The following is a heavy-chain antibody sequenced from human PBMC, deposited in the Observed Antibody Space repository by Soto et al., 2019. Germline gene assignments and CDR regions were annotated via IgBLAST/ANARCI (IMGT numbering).Heavy chain of an antibody. CDR1: GFTFSSYA. CDR3: ARDPGSIAVAGTI. V-gene: IGHV3-23*01. D-gene: IGHD6-19*01. J-gene: IGHJ4*02. CDR2: ISGSGGRT. Sequence: GGSLRLSCAASGFTFSSYAMNWVRQAPGKGLEWVSAISGSGGRTYYADFVKGRFTISRDNSKNTLYLQMNSLRAEDTAVYYCARDPGSIAVAGTIWGQGTLVTVSS.